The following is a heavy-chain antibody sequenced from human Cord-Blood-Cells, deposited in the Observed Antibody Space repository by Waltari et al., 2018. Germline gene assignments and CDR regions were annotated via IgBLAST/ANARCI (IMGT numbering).Heavy chain of an antibody. D-gene: IGHD5-12*01. CDR1: GYTFASHV. CDR2: MNGNGGNT. CDR3: ARGGYSGYDLDY. Sequence: QVQLVQSGAEVEKPAACVMVSSKASGYTFASHVIHCVRQPTGQGREWMGWMNGNGGNTGYAQKFQGRVTMTRKTSISSAYMVLSSLRSEDTAVYYGARGGYSGYDLDYWGQGTLVTVSS. V-gene: IGHV1-8*01. J-gene: IGHJ4*02.